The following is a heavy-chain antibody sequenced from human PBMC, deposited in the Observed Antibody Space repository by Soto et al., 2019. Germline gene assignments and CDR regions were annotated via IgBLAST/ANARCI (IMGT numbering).Heavy chain of an antibody. V-gene: IGHV3-21*03. Sequence: GGSLRLSCAASGFTFSGYSMNWVRQAPGKGLEWVSSISSSSSYIYYAAPVKGRFVISRDDSKNRLYLQMNSLKFEDTALYYCTTTWGLGGYDTSDDLDYWGQGTQVTVSS. D-gene: IGHD3-22*01. J-gene: IGHJ4*02. CDR2: ISSSSSYI. CDR1: GFTFSGYS. CDR3: TTTWGLGGYDTSDDLDY.